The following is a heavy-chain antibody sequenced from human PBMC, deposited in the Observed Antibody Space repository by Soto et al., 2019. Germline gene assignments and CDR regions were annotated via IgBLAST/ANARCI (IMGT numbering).Heavy chain of an antibody. CDR3: ARSIGSGGVIGGFDY. J-gene: IGHJ4*02. CDR2: FIPIFDTP. CDR1: GGTFNMYA. D-gene: IGHD3-16*02. Sequence: QVQLVQSGAEVRKPGSAVRVSCKASGGTFNMYAMNWVRQAPGQGLEWLAGFIPIFDTPRYSQQFQGRVTISVDESTNTDSMELSSLRSEDTAIYYCARSIGSGGVIGGFDYWGQGTLVTVAS. V-gene: IGHV1-69*01.